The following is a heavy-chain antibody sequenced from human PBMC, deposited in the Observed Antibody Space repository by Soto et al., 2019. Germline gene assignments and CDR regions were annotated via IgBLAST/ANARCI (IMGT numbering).Heavy chain of an antibody. D-gene: IGHD3-10*01. CDR1: GGSISSYY. CDR3: ARQHYYGSGSFDY. Sequence: SETLSLTCTVSGGSISSYYGSWIRQPPGKGLEWIGYIYYSGSTNYNPSLKSRVTISVDTSKNQFSLKLSSVTAADTAVYYCARQHYYGSGSFDYWGQGTLVTVS. V-gene: IGHV4-59*01. CDR2: IYYSGST. J-gene: IGHJ4*02.